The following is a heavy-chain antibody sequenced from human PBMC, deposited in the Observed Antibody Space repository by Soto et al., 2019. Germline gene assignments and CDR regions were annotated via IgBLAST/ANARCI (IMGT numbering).Heavy chain of an antibody. CDR1: GFTFSSYS. CDR2: ISSSSSTI. Sequence: EVQLVESGGGLVQPGGSLRLSCAASGFTFSSYSMNWVRQAPGKGLEWVSYISSSSSTIYYAYSVKGRFTISRDNAKNPLYLQRNSLRAEDTAVYYCARAPGYCSGCSCYGGYYWGQGTLVTVSS. V-gene: IGHV3-48*01. J-gene: IGHJ4*02. CDR3: ARAPGYCSGCSCYGGYY. D-gene: IGHD2-15*01.